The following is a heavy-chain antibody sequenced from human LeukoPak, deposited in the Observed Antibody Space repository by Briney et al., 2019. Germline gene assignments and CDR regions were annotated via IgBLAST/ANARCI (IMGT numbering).Heavy chain of an antibody. CDR2: TYYSGST. D-gene: IGHD3-10*01. J-gene: IGHJ6*03. CDR1: GGSISSSSYY. CDR3: ARSTMVQGSNYYYMDV. Sequence: SETLSLTCTVSGGSISSSSYYWGWIRQPPGKGLEWIGSTYYSGSTYYNPSLKSRVTISVDTSKNQFSLKLSSVTAADTAVYYCARSTMVQGSNYYYMDVWGKGTTVTVSS. V-gene: IGHV4-39*07.